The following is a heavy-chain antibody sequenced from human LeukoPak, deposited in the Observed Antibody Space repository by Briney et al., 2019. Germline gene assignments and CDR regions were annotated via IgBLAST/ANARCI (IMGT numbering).Heavy chain of an antibody. Sequence: PGGSLRLSCGGSGFTFSTYGMHWVRQAPGKGLEWVTFIRNDGSNKYYVDSVKGRFTISRDNSKNTLYVQMNSLRAEDTAVYYCAKDDKSHYYSAAFDIWGQGTLVTVS. CDR2: IRNDGSNK. J-gene: IGHJ3*02. CDR1: GFTFSTYG. V-gene: IGHV3-30*02. D-gene: IGHD3-22*01. CDR3: AKDDKSHYYSAAFDI.